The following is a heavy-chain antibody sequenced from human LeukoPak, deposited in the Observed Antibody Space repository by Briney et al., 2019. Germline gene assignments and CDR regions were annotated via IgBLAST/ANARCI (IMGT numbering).Heavy chain of an antibody. V-gene: IGHV1-18*01. D-gene: IGHD6-19*01. CDR2: ISACNGNT. Sequence: ASVKVSCKASGGTFSSYAISWVRQAPGQGLEWMGWISACNGNTNYAQKLQGRVTMTTDTSTSTAYMELRSLRSDDTAVYYCARASPDSSGWYWGDYWGQGTLVTVSS. CDR3: ARASPDSSGWYWGDY. CDR1: GGTFSSYA. J-gene: IGHJ4*02.